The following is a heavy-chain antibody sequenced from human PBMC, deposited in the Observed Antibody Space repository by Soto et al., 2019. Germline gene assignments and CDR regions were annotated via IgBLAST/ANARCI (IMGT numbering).Heavy chain of an antibody. CDR2: INPNSGGT. Sequence: ASVKVSCKASGYTFTGYYMDWVRQAPGQGLEWMGWINPNSGGTNYAQKFQGWVTMTRDTSISTAYMELSRLRSDDTAVYYCARAVPAATGAFDIWGQGTMVTVSS. CDR1: GYTFTGYY. J-gene: IGHJ3*02. CDR3: ARAVPAATGAFDI. V-gene: IGHV1-2*04. D-gene: IGHD2-2*01.